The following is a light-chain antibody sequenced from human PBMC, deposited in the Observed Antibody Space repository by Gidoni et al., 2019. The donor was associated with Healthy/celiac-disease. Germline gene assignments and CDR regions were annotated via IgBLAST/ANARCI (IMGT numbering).Light chain of an antibody. CDR2: DAS. Sequence: DIQMTQSPSSLSASVGDRVTITCQASQDISNYLNWYQQKPGKAPKLLIYDASKLATGVPSRFSGSGSGTDFTFTSSSLQPEDIATYYCQQYDNLSLTFGGGTKVEIK. J-gene: IGKJ4*01. V-gene: IGKV1-33*01. CDR1: QDISNY. CDR3: QQYDNLSLT.